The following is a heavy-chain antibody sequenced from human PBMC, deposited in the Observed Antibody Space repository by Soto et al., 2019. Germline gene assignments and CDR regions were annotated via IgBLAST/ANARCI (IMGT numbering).Heavy chain of an antibody. D-gene: IGHD4-4*01. CDR3: ARETATVKPSLGMDV. CDR1: GYTYTCYF. CDR2: INPSSGGT. Sequence: ASVQVSCKASGYTYTCYFIHWVRQAPGQGLEWMGWINPSSGGTDYARKFLGRVTMTRDTSISTSYMEVSGLRSDDTAIYFCARETATVKPSLGMDVWGQGTTVTVSS. V-gene: IGHV1-2*02. J-gene: IGHJ6*02.